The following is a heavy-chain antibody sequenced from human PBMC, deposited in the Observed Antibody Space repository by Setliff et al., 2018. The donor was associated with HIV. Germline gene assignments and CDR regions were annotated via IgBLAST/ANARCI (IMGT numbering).Heavy chain of an antibody. CDR1: GYSISSGYY. CDR3: AKQPGGHSFFDS. Sequence: SETLSLTCAVSGYSISSGYYWGWIRQPPGKGLEWIGSIYHSGRTYYNPSLKSRVTISVDTSRNQFSLRLKYVTPADTAVYFCAKQPGGHSFFDSWGQGTLVTVSS. V-gene: IGHV4-38-2*01. CDR2: IYHSGRT. J-gene: IGHJ4*02. D-gene: IGHD2-21*01.